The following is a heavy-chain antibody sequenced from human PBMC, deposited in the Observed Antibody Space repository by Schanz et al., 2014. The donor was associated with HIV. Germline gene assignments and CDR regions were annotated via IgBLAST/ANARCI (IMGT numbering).Heavy chain of an antibody. V-gene: IGHV1-8*01. CDR1: GYTFINYD. CDR2: MNPSTGNS. CDR3: AREPAEYGRTPVSWFDP. J-gene: IGHJ5*02. D-gene: IGHD6-6*01. Sequence: QVQLVQSGAEVKKPGASVKVSCKASGYTFINYDIHWVRQASGLGLEWMGWMNPSTGNSGYAQMFQVGVTMTRDTSISTAYLEVDSLKSEDTAVYYCAREPAEYGRTPVSWFDPWGQGTLVTVSP.